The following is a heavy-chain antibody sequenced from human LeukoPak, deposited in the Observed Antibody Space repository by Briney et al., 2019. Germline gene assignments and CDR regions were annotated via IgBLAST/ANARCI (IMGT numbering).Heavy chain of an antibody. CDR3: AKRAVAGTGRGFDI. Sequence: PGGSLRLSCAASGFTFSSYAMNWVRQAPGKGLEWVSLISGSGDSTDYADSVKGRFTISRVNSKNTLYLQINSLRADDTAVYYCAKRAVAGTGRGFDIWGQGTLVTVSS. V-gene: IGHV3-23*01. CDR2: ISGSGDST. D-gene: IGHD6-19*01. J-gene: IGHJ3*02. CDR1: GFTFSSYA.